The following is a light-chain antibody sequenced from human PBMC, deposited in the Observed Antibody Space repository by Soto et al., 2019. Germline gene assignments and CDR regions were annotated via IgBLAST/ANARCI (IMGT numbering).Light chain of an antibody. J-gene: IGLJ2*01. V-gene: IGLV1-40*01. CDR2: GNS. CDR3: QSYDSSLRGLV. Sequence: QLVLTQPPSVSGAPGQRVTISCTGSSSNIGAGYDVHWYQQLPGKAPKLLIYGNSNRPSGIPDRFSGSKSGTSASLAITGLQAEDEAEYFCQSYDSSLRGLVFGGGTKLTVL. CDR1: SSNIGAGYD.